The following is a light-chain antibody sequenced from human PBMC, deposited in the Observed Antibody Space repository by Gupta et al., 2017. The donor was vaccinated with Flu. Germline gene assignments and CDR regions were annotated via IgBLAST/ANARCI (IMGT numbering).Light chain of an antibody. J-gene: IGKJ2*01. CDR2: GAS. CDR1: QSVSSSY. Sequence: ERATLSCRASQSVSSSYLAWYQQKPGQAPRLLIYGASSRATGIPDRFSGSGSGTDFTLTISRLEPEEFAVYYCQQYGSSPDTFGQGTKLESK. CDR3: QQYGSSPDT. V-gene: IGKV3-20*01.